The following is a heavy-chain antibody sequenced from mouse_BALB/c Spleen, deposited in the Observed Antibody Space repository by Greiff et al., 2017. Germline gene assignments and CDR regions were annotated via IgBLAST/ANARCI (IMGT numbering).Heavy chain of an antibody. CDR1: GFSLTSYG. CDR2: IWSGGST. CDR3: ARKGSLLRLRVYYAMDY. Sequence: QVQLKESGPGLVQPSQSLSITCTVSGFSLTSYGVHWVRQSPGKGLEWLGVIWSGGSTDYNAAFISRLSISKDNSKSQVFFKMNSLQANDTAIYYCARKGSLLRLRVYYAMDYWGQGTSVTVSS. D-gene: IGHD1-2*01. J-gene: IGHJ4*01. V-gene: IGHV2-2*02.